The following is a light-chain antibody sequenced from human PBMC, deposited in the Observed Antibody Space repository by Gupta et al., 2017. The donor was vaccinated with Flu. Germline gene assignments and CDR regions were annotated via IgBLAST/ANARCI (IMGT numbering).Light chain of an antibody. CDR1: QRVSSGY. J-gene: IGKJ4*01. CDR2: DES. CDR3: QQYGRSLT. Sequence: GERATLSCRASQRVSSGYLAWYQQKLCQAPRLLIYDESRRATGIPDRFSGSGSGTDFTLTISRLEPEDFAVYYCQQYGRSLTFGGGTKVEIK. V-gene: IGKV3-20*01.